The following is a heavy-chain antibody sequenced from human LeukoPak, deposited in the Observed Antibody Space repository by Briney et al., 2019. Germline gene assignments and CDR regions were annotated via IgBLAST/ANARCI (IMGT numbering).Heavy chain of an antibody. CDR3: AKAGSGYCSSTSCYVTGVFDY. Sequence: GGSLRLSCEASGSTFDKYAVSWVRQAPGKGLEWVSTIGISAGSTYYADAVKGRFTISRDNSKNTLYLQMNSLRAEDTAVYYCAKAGSGYCSSTSCYVTGVFDYWGQGTLVTVSS. D-gene: IGHD2-2*01. CDR1: GSTFDKYA. V-gene: IGHV3-23*01. J-gene: IGHJ4*02. CDR2: IGISAGST.